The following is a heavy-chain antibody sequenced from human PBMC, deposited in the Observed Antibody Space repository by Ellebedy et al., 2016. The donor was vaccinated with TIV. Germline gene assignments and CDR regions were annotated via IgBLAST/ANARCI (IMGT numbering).Heavy chain of an antibody. J-gene: IGHJ4*02. CDR1: GFTFSDYS. CDR2: INRDGSEI. CDR3: ARDKGVYVNYRFDY. Sequence: PGGSLRLSCAASGFTFSDYSMSWIRQLPGKGLQWVANINRDGSEISYVGDSVKGRFTISRDNPTNSLNLQMNSLRVEDTAMYYCARDKGVYVNYRFDYWGQGTLVAISS. V-gene: IGHV3-7*01. D-gene: IGHD3-10*01.